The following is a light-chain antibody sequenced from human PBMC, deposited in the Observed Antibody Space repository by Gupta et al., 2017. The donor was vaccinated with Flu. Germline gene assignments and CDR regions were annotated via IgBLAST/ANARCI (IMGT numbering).Light chain of an antibody. Sequence: DRVTITCQASHDIDNDLNWYQQKPGKAPKLLIYDASLLETGVPSRFSGGGSGTDFTLTISSLQPEDAATYYCQHCDDLLRYTFGPGTKLEIQ. CDR1: HDIDND. J-gene: IGKJ2*01. CDR2: DAS. V-gene: IGKV1-33*01. CDR3: QHCDDLLRYT.